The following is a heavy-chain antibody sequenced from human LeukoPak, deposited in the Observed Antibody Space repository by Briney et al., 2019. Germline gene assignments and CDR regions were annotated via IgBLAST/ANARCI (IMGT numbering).Heavy chain of an antibody. V-gene: IGHV4-59*01. CDR3: ARDAGTDALDI. D-gene: IGHD1-1*01. J-gene: IGHJ3*02. Sequence: SETLSLTCTVSGGSISSYYWSWIRQPPGKGLEWIGYIYYSGSTNYNPSLKSRVTISVDTSKNQFSLKLSSVTAADTAVYYCARDAGTDALDIWGQGTMVTVSS. CDR2: IYYSGST. CDR1: GGSISSYY.